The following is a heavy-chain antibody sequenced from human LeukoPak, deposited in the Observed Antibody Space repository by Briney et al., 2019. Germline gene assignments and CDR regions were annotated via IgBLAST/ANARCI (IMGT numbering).Heavy chain of an antibody. V-gene: IGHV3-21*01. CDR2: ISSSSSYI. CDR1: GFTFSSYS. J-gene: IGHJ3*02. D-gene: IGHD3-22*01. Sequence: GGSLRLSCAASGFTFSSYSMNWVRQAPGKGLKWVSYISSSSSYIYYADSVKGRFTISRDNAKNSLYLQMNSLRAEDTAVYYCARDNDIYYDSSGYYYQGWAFDIWGQGTMVTVSS. CDR3: ARDNDIYYDSSGYYYQGWAFDI.